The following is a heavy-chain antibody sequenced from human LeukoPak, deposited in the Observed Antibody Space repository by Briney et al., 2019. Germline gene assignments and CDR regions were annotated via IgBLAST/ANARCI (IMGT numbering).Heavy chain of an antibody. CDR2: ISSSSSYI. J-gene: IGHJ3*02. CDR3: ARGKLNDFWSGYYLTWVCAFDI. D-gene: IGHD3-3*01. Sequence: PGGSLRLSCAASGFTFSSYSMNWVRQAPGKGLEWVSSISSSSSYIYYADSVKGRFTISRDNAKNSLYLQMNSLRAEDTAVYYCARGKLNDFWSGYYLTWVCAFDIWGQGTMVTVSS. V-gene: IGHV3-21*01. CDR1: GFTFSSYS.